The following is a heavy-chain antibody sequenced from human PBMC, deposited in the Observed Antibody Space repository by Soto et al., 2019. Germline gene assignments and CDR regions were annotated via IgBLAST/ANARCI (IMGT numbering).Heavy chain of an antibody. CDR3: ARAGSTSSWENYFDL. V-gene: IGHV1-3*01. D-gene: IGHD1-26*01. CDR1: GYTFTHYA. J-gene: IGHJ4*02. CDR2: INVGNAKT. Sequence: QVQIVQSGAEVKKPGASVKVSCKTSGYTFTHYAVHWVRQAPGQRLEWMGWINVGNAKTIYSQHFQNKVTISRDRSASTVYLELSSLRFEDTAVYYCARAGSTSSWENYFDLWGQGTLVTVSS.